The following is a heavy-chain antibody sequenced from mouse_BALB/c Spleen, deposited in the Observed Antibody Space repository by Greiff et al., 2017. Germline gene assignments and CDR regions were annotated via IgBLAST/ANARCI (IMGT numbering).Heavy chain of an antibody. D-gene: IGHD2-3*01. CDR2: IYPGDGDT. J-gene: IGHJ2*01. CDR3: ARAEIYDGYYGY. CDR1: GYAFSSYW. V-gene: IGHV1-80*01. Sequence: QVQLQQSGAELVRPGSSVKISCKASGYAFSSYWMNWVKQRPGQGLEWIGQIYPGDGDTNYNGKFKGKATLTADKSSSTAYMQLSSLTSEDSAVYFCARAEIYDGYYGYWGQGTTLTVSS.